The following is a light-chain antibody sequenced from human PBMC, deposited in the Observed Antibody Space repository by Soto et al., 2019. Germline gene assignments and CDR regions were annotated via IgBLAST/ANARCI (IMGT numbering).Light chain of an antibody. Sequence: QSALTQPASVSGSPAQSITISCTGANSDIGDWNYVSWYQQYPGKAPKVIIYEVNYRPSGVSYRFSGSKSGNTASLTISGLQAEDEADYYCSSFSSGTTLFVFGGGTQLTVL. CDR3: SSFSSGTTLFV. J-gene: IGLJ7*01. CDR2: EVN. CDR1: NSDIGDWNY. V-gene: IGLV2-14*01.